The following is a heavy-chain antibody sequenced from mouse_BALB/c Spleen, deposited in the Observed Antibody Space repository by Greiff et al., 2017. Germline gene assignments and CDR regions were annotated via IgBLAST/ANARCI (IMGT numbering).Heavy chain of an antibody. Sequence: VHVKQSGAELVRSGASVKLSCTASGFNIKDYYMHWVKQRPEQGLEWIGWIDPENGDTEYAPKFQGKATMTADTSSNTAYLQLSSLTSEDTAVYYCARLGITTDYYAMDYWGQGTSVTVSS. CDR1: GFNIKDYY. D-gene: IGHD2-4*01. V-gene: IGHV14-4*02. CDR3: ARLGITTDYYAMDY. CDR2: IDPENGDT. J-gene: IGHJ4*01.